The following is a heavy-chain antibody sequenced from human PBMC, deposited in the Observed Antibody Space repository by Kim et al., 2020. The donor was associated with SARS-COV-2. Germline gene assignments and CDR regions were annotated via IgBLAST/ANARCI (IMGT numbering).Heavy chain of an antibody. CDR3: ARHDMGAFDI. V-gene: IGHV4-59*08. D-gene: IGHD2-15*01. CDR2: ST. Sequence: STNSNPALRRRVTRSVDTPNNHFSLKLGSVTAADTAVYYCARHDMGAFDIWGQGTMVTVSS. J-gene: IGHJ3*02.